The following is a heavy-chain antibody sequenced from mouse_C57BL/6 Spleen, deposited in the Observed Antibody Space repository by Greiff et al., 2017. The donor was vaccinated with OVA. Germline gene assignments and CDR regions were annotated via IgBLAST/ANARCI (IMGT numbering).Heavy chain of an antibody. CDR3: ARGGGSSHWYFDV. CDR2: INPNNGGT. V-gene: IGHV1-22*01. CDR1: GYTFTDYN. D-gene: IGHD1-1*01. J-gene: IGHJ1*03. Sequence: VQLQQSGPELVKPGASVKMSCKASGYTFTDYNMHWVKQSHGKSLEWIGYINPNNGGTSYNQKFKGKATLTVNKSSSTAYMELRSLTSEDSAVYYCARGGGSSHWYFDVWGTGTTVTVSS.